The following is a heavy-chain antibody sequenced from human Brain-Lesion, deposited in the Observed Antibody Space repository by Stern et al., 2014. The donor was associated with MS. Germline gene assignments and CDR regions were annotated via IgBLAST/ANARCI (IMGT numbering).Heavy chain of an antibody. CDR3: ARDQRGITIFGVVTDYYYLGMDV. CDR1: GYIFTGYY. J-gene: IGHJ6*02. V-gene: IGHV1-2*02. D-gene: IGHD3-3*01. Sequence: VQLVESGAEVKKPGASVKVSCKTSGYIFTGYYIHWVRQAPGQGLEWMAWINPNTGGQKYAQKFQGRVTMSRDTSISTAYVELSSLTSDDMAVYYCARDQRGITIFGVVTDYYYLGMDVWGQGTTVTVSS. CDR2: INPNTGGQ.